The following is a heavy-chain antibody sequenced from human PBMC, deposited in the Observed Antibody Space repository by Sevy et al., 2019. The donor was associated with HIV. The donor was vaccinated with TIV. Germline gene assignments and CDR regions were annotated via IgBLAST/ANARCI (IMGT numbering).Heavy chain of an antibody. CDR2: INQDGSEK. J-gene: IGHJ6*03. D-gene: IGHD5-12*01. CDR1: GFTFSKYW. Sequence: GGSLRLSCAASGFTFSKYWMSWVRQAPGKGLEWVANINQDGSEKYYVDSVKGRFTISRDNGKNSLYLQMNSLRAEDTAVYYCARSNVDITNSSGYYYYYYMDVWGKGTTVTVSS. CDR3: ARSNVDITNSSGYYYYYYMDV. V-gene: IGHV3-7*01.